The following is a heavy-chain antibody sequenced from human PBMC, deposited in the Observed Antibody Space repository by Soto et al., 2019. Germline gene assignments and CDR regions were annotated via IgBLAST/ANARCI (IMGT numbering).Heavy chain of an antibody. CDR2: IYHTGST. CDR1: GGSISSSNW. J-gene: IGHJ4*02. Sequence: ETLSLTCAVSGGSISSSNWWSWVRQPPGKGLEWIGKIYHTGSTNYNPSLKSRVTISVDKSKNQFSLKLSSVTAADTAVYYCAREGSGSYNDYWGQGTLVTVSS. V-gene: IGHV4-4*02. D-gene: IGHD3-10*01. CDR3: AREGSGSYNDY.